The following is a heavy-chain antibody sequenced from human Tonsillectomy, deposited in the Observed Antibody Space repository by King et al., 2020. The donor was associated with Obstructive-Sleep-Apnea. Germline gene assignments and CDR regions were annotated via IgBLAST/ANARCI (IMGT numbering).Heavy chain of an antibody. J-gene: IGHJ6*02. CDR2: ISFDGSNK. Sequence: QLVQSGGGVVQPGRSLRLSCAASGFTFSSYAMHWVRQAPGKGLEWVAVISFDGSNKYYADSVKGRFTISRDNSKKTLYLQMTSLRAEDTAVYYCARAQLLVEGFTYYYGMDVWGQGTTVTVSS. D-gene: IGHD2-2*01. V-gene: IGHV3-30*04. CDR3: ARAQLLVEGFTYYYGMDV. CDR1: GFTFSSYA.